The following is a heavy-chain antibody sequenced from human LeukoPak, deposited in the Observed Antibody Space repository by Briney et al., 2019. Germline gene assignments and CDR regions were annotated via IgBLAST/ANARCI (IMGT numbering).Heavy chain of an antibody. Sequence: SETLSLTCTVSGGSISSSSYYWGWIRQPPGKGLEWIGSIYYSGSTYYNPSPKSRVTISVDTSKNQFSLKLSSVTAADTAVYYCARGGLSSGYYAYYYYYMDVWGKGTTVTVSS. J-gene: IGHJ6*03. CDR1: GGSISSSSYY. V-gene: IGHV4-39*07. CDR2: IYYSGST. CDR3: ARGGLSSGYYAYYYYYMDV. D-gene: IGHD3-22*01.